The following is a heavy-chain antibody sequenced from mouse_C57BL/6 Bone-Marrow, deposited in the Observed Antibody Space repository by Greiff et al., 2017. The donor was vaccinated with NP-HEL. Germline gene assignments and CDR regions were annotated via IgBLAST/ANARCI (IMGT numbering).Heavy chain of an antibody. D-gene: IGHD1-1*01. Sequence: QVQLQQSGPELVKPGASVKISCKASGYAFSSSWMNWVKQRPGKGLEWIGRIYPGDGDTNYNGKFKGKATLTADKSSSTAYMQLSSLTSEDSAVYYCALIRDWYFDVWGTGTTVTVSS. CDR2: IYPGDGDT. V-gene: IGHV1-82*01. CDR1: GYAFSSSW. J-gene: IGHJ1*03. CDR3: ALIRDWYFDV.